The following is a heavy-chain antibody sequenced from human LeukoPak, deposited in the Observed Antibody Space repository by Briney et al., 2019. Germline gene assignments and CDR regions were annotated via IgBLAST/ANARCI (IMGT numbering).Heavy chain of an antibody. D-gene: IGHD4-17*01. J-gene: IGHJ4*02. Sequence: PGGSLRLSCAASGFTFSRYWMTWVRQAPGKGLEWVANIKQDGSEKYYVDSVKGRFTISRDNAKNSLHLQMDSLRAEDTAMYFCARDRGWGLRFLDYWGQGTLVTVSS. CDR2: IKQDGSEK. CDR1: GFTFSRYW. V-gene: IGHV3-7*01. CDR3: ARDRGWGLRFLDY.